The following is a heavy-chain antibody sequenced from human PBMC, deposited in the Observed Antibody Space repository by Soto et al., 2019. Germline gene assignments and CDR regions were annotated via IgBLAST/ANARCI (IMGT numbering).Heavy chain of an antibody. CDR2: ISYDGSNK. V-gene: IGHV3-30-3*01. Sequence: QVQLVESGGGVVQPGRSLRLSCAASGFTFSSYAMHWVRQAPGKGLEWVAVISYDGSNKYYADSVKGRFTISRDNSKNTLYLQMNSLRAEDTAVYYCARDLVGVLDYWGQGTLVTVSS. CDR3: ARDLVGVLDY. CDR1: GFTFSSYA. J-gene: IGHJ4*02. D-gene: IGHD2-2*01.